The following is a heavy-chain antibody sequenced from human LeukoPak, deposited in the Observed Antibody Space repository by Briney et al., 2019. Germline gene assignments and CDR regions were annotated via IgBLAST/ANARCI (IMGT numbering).Heavy chain of an antibody. D-gene: IGHD3-3*01. CDR3: ARAPYYDFWSGYYSDCYYYYGMDV. V-gene: IGHV1-8*01. J-gene: IGHJ6*02. CDR2: MNPNSGNT. CDR1: GYTFTSYD. Sequence: ASVKVSCKASGYTFTSYDINWVRQATGQGLEWMGWMNPNSGNTGYAQKFQGRVTMTRNTSISTAYMELSSLRSEDTAVYYCARAPYYDFWSGYYSDCYYYYGMDVWGQGTTVTVSS.